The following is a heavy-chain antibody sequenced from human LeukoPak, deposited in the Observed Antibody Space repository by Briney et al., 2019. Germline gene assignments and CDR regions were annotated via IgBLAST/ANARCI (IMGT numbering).Heavy chain of an antibody. J-gene: IGHJ3*02. CDR1: GGSISSGGYY. V-gene: IGHV4-31*03. CDR2: IYYSGST. Sequence: SETLSLTCTVSGGSISSGGYYWSWIRQHPGKGLEWIGYIYYSGSTYYNPSLKSRVTISVDTSKNQFSLKLSSVTAADTAVCYCARGRIAAAANDAFDIWGQGTMVTVSS. D-gene: IGHD6-13*01. CDR3: ARGRIAAAANDAFDI.